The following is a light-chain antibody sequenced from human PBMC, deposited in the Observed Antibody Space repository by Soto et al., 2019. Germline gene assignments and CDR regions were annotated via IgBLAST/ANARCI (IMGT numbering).Light chain of an antibody. J-gene: IGKJ1*01. CDR1: QSISNW. V-gene: IGKV1-5*01. CDR2: DAS. CDR3: QQYTDYPGT. Sequence: DIQMTQSPSTLSASVGDRVTITCRASQSISNWLAWYQQKPGKAPKVLIFDASSLESGVPSRFSGSGSGTEFTLTISSLQPDDFATYYCQQYTDYPGTFGQGTKVDIK.